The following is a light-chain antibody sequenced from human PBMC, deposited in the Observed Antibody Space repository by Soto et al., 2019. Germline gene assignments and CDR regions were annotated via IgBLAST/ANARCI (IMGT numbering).Light chain of an antibody. J-gene: IGKJ5*01. CDR2: GAS. V-gene: IGKV3-15*01. CDR1: QSVSSN. Sequence: EIVMTQSPATLSVSPGERATLSCRASQSVSSNLVWYQQKPGQAPRLLIYGASTRATGIPARFSGSGSGTEFTLTISSLQSEDFAVYYCQQYNNGITFGQGTRLEIK. CDR3: QQYNNGIT.